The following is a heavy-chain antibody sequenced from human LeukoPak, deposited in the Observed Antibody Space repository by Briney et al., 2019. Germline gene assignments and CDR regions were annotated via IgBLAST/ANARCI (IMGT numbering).Heavy chain of an antibody. V-gene: IGHV4-59*01. D-gene: IGHD3-10*01. CDR3: ARVSGSGSYPYYFDY. Sequence: SETLSLTCTVSGGSISSYYWSWIRQPPGKGLEWIGYIYYSGSTNYNPSLKSRVTISGDTSKNQFSLKLSSVTAADTAVYYCARVSGSGSYPYYFDYWGQGTLVTVSS. CDR1: GGSISSYY. J-gene: IGHJ4*02. CDR2: IYYSGST.